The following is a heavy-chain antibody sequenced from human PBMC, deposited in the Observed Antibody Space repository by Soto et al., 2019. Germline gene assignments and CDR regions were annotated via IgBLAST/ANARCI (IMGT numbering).Heavy chain of an antibody. CDR2: IYPADSDT. V-gene: IGHV5-51*01. CDR3: ARPRDSGDYWGS. J-gene: IGHJ5*02. CDR1: GYSFTRYW. Sequence: PGESLKISCEGSGYSFTRYWIGWVRQMPGRGLEWMGIIYPADSDTRYSPSFQGQVTISADKSISTAYLQWNSLKASDTAMYYCARPRDSGDYWGSWGQGTLVTVSS. D-gene: IGHD3-22*01.